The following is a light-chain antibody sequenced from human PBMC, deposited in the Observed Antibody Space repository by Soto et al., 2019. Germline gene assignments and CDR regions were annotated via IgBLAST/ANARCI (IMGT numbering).Light chain of an antibody. J-gene: IGKJ4*01. CDR1: QAVLFSSDNNNY. Sequence: DIVMTQSPDSLAVSLGERATINCKSSQAVLFSSDNNNYLAWFQQKPGQPPKLLIYWASTRESGVPDRFSGSGSGTEFTLTISSLQAADVAIYYCQQYYSSPLTFGGGTKVEIK. CDR2: WAS. CDR3: QQYYSSPLT. V-gene: IGKV4-1*01.